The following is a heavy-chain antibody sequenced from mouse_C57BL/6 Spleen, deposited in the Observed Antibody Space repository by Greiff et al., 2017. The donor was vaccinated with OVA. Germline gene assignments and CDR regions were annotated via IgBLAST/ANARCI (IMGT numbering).Heavy chain of an antibody. CDR2: IYPGSGST. D-gene: IGHD2-5*01. Sequence: VQLQQPGAELVKPGASVKMSCTASGYNFTSYWITWVKQRPGQGLEWIGDIYPGSGSTNYNEKFQSKATLTVDTSSSTAYMQLSSLTSEDSAVYYCAREGPCYSKGYFDVWGTGTTVTVSA. J-gene: IGHJ1*03. V-gene: IGHV1-55*01. CDR1: GYNFTSYW. CDR3: AREGPCYSKGYFDV.